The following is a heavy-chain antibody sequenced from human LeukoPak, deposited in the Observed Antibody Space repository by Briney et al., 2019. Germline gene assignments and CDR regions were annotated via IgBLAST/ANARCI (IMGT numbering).Heavy chain of an antibody. CDR1: GGSFSGYY. D-gene: IGHD6-19*01. Sequence: PSETLSLTYVVYGGSFSGYYWSWLRQPPGKGLEWIGEVNYRGSTSYNPSLKSRVTISVDTSKNQFSLKLNSVTAADTAVYYCAGKAVAGPYFDYWGQGTLVTVSS. CDR3: AGKAVAGPYFDY. V-gene: IGHV4-34*01. J-gene: IGHJ4*02. CDR2: VNYRGST.